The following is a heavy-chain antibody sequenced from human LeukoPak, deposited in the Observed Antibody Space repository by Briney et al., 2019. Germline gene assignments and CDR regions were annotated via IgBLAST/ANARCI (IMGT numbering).Heavy chain of an antibody. CDR2: ISYDGSNK. CDR1: GFTFSSYA. CDR3: AREEVAGTDY. D-gene: IGHD6-19*01. V-gene: IGHV3-30-3*01. J-gene: IGHJ4*02. Sequence: GSPRLSCAASGFTFSSYAMHWVRQAPGKGLEWVAVISYDGSNKYYADSVKGRFTISRDNSKNTLYLQMNGLRAEDTAVYYCAREEVAGTDYWGQGTLVTVSS.